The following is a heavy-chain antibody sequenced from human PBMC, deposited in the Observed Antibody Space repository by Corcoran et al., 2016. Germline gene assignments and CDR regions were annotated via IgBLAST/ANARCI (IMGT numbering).Heavy chain of an antibody. V-gene: IGHV4-34*01. D-gene: IGHD3-22*01. Sequence: QLQQWGAGLLKPSETLSLTCAVYGGSFSDYYWTWIRQAPGEGLEWIGEINHSGRTNYNPSLKSRVTISVDTSKNQFSLELRSVTAADTAVYYCARGSQYDYGGSGYYNFDYWGQGALVTVSS. CDR1: GGSFSDYY. CDR2: INHSGRT. J-gene: IGHJ4*02. CDR3: ARGSQYDYGGSGYYNFDY.